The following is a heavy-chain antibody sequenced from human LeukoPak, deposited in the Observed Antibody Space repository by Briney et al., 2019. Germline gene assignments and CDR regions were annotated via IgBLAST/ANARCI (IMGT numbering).Heavy chain of an antibody. D-gene: IGHD2-21*02. CDR1: GYTFTGYY. Sequence: ASVKVSCKASGYTFTGYYMHWVRQAPGQGLEWMGWINPSGGSTSYAQKFQGRVTMTRDMSTSTVYMELSSLRSEDTAVYYCAREQGDFPDAFDIWGQGTMVTVSS. V-gene: IGHV1-46*01. CDR2: INPSGGST. CDR3: AREQGDFPDAFDI. J-gene: IGHJ3*02.